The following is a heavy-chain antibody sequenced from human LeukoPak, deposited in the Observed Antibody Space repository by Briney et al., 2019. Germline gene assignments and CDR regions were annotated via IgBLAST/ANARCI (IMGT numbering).Heavy chain of an antibody. CDR2: IYTSGST. V-gene: IGHV4-61*02. CDR3: ARDLGGSSGWYGDAFDI. J-gene: IGHJ3*02. D-gene: IGHD6-19*01. CDR1: GGSISSGSYY. Sequence: SETLSLTCTVSGGSISSGSYYWSWIRQPAGKGLEWIGRIYTSGSTNYNPSLKSRVTISVDTSKNQFSLKLSSVTAADTAVYYCARDLGGSSGWYGDAFDIWGQGTMVIVSS.